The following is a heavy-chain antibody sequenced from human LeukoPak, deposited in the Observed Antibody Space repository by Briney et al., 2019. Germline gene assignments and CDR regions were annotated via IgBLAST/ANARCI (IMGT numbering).Heavy chain of an antibody. Sequence: SGPTLVKPTQTLTLTCTFSGFSLNTSGVSVGWIRQPPGKALEYLALIYWNDDKRYSPSLKNSLTITKDTSKNQVVLIMTNMDPVDTATYYCAHRRRFYYDSPGYYFDYWGQGTLVTVSS. CDR3: AHRRRFYYDSPGYYFDY. V-gene: IGHV2-5*01. D-gene: IGHD3-22*01. J-gene: IGHJ4*02. CDR1: GFSLNTSGVS. CDR2: IYWNDDK.